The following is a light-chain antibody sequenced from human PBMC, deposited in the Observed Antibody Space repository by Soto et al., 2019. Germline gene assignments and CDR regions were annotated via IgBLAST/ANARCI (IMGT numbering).Light chain of an antibody. CDR2: GAS. V-gene: IGKV3-15*01. J-gene: IGKJ5*01. CDR3: HQYKVWFSLT. CDR1: QSVSSK. Sequence: EIVLTQSPATLSVSPGERATLSCRASQSVSSKLAWYQQRPGQSPRLLIYGASTRATDIPARFSGSGSGTEFTLTISSMQSEDFAVYYCHQYKVWFSLTFGPGTRLEIK.